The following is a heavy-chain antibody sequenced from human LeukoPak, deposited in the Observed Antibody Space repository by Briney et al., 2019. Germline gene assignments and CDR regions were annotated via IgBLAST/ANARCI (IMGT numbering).Heavy chain of an antibody. Sequence: SETLSLTCAVSGGSISSGGYSWSWIRQPPGKGLEWIGYIYHSGSTYYNPSLKSRVTISVDRSKNQFSLKLSSVTAADTAVYYCARVSYYYGSGSYPTYYFDYWGQGTLVTVSP. CDR2: IYHSGST. D-gene: IGHD3-10*01. CDR3: ARVSYYYGSGSYPTYYFDY. V-gene: IGHV4-30-2*01. J-gene: IGHJ4*02. CDR1: GGSISSGGYS.